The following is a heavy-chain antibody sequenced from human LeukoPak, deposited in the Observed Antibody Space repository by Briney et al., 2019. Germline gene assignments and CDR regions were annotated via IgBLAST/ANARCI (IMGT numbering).Heavy chain of an antibody. J-gene: IGHJ5*02. Sequence: PSETLSLTCSVSGASISGYYYNWIRQPPGKGLEWIGYVYYSGITNFNPSLKSRVTMSVDTSKNQFSLKLSSVTAADTAVYYCARDNHYDFWSGEENWFDPWGQGTLVTVSS. CDR1: GASISGYY. V-gene: IGHV4-59*12. CDR3: ARDNHYDFWSGEENWFDP. CDR2: VYYSGIT. D-gene: IGHD3-3*01.